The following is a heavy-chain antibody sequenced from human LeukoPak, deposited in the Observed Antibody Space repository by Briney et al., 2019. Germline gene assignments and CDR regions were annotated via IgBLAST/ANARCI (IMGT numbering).Heavy chain of an antibody. CDR1: GGSISSSNW. CDR2: IYHSGST. J-gene: IGHJ4*02. V-gene: IGHV4-4*02. Sequence: SGTLSLTCAVSGGSISSSNWWSWVRQPPGKGLEWIGEIYHSGSTNYNPSLKSRVTISVDKSKNQFSLKLSSVTAADTAVYYCARDPLYSSSWYKGFDYWGQGTLVTVSS. CDR3: ARDPLYSSSWYKGFDY. D-gene: IGHD6-13*01.